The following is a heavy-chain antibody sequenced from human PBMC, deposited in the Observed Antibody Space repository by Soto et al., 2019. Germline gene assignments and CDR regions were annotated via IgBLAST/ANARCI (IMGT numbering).Heavy chain of an antibody. CDR3: ASGYYDSSQDANFDY. CDR1: GFTFCSYP. D-gene: IGHD3-22*01. V-gene: IGHV3-48*01. Sequence: GSLRLSCVASGFTFCSYPLNWVRQAPGHGLEWVSNIGLTSTRAYYADSVKGRFTISTDNAKNSLYLQMNSLSAEDTAVYFCASGYYDSSQDANFDYWGQGTLVTVSS. CDR2: IGLTSTRA. J-gene: IGHJ4*02.